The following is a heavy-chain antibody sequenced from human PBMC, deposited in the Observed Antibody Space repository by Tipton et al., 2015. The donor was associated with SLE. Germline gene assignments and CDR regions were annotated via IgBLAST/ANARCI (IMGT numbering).Heavy chain of an antibody. Sequence: TLSLTCAVHDGSLSNYYWSWFRRPPGRGLEWIGEITRRGKTNYNPSLKSQVTISVDTSKNEFTLNLRSVTAADPNVYYCARGGTGNGRNPFDTSGQGLLVTVSS. CDR3: ARGGTGNGRNPFDT. V-gene: IGHV4-34*01. J-gene: IGHJ5*02. CDR1: DGSLSNYY. CDR2: ITRRGKT. D-gene: IGHD4-23*01.